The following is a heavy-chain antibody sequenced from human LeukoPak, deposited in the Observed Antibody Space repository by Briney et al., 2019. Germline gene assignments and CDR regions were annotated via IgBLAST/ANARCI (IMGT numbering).Heavy chain of an antibody. D-gene: IGHD6-19*01. J-gene: IGHJ4*02. V-gene: IGHV4-59*01. CDR1: GGSITNYY. Sequence: SETLSLTCAVSGGSITNYYWNWVRQPPGEGLEWIGYIYYSGSTNYNPSLTSRVTISVDTSKNQFSLKLSSVTAADTAVYYCARGGGSRGWYTYWGQGTLVTVSS. CDR3: ARGGGSRGWYTY. CDR2: IYYSGST.